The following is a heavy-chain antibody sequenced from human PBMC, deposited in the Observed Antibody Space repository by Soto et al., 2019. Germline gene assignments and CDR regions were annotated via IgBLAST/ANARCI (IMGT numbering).Heavy chain of an antibody. CDR1: GYPLTGYY. Sequence: GXPVKVDCKTSGYPLTGYYMHWVRQAPGQGLEWMGWINPNSGGTNYAQKFQGRVTMTRDTSISTAYMELSRLRSDDTAVYYCARGGWELRDAFDICGQGIMLTVSS. CDR3: ARGGWELRDAFDI. D-gene: IGHD1-26*01. CDR2: INPNSGGT. V-gene: IGHV1-2*02. J-gene: IGHJ3*02.